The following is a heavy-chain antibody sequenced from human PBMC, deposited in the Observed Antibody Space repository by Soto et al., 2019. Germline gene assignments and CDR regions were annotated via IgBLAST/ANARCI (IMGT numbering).Heavy chain of an antibody. V-gene: IGHV4-59*01. D-gene: IGHD3-9*01. CDR3: ARGNYDILTGYYRYGMDV. CDR2: IYYSGST. Sequence: SETLSLTCTVSGGSISSYYWSWIRQPPGKGLEWIGYIYYSGSTNYNPSLKSRVTISVDTSKNQFSLKLSSVTAADTAVYYCARGNYDILTGYYRYGMDVWGQGTTVTLSS. J-gene: IGHJ6*02. CDR1: GGSISSYY.